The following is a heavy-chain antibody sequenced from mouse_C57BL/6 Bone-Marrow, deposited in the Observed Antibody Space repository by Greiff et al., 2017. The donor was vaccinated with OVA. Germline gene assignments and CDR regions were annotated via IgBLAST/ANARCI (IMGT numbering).Heavy chain of an antibody. D-gene: IGHD1-1*01. Sequence: QVQLQQPGAELVKPGASVKMSCKASGYTFTSYWITWVKQRPGQGLEWIGDIYPGSGSTNYHEKFKSKATLTVDTSSSTAYMQLSSLTSEDSAVYYCTRRRFLYYGSSSYYFDYWGQGTTLTVSS. CDR1: GYTFTSYW. J-gene: IGHJ2*01. CDR3: TRRRFLYYGSSSYYFDY. V-gene: IGHV1-55*01. CDR2: IYPGSGST.